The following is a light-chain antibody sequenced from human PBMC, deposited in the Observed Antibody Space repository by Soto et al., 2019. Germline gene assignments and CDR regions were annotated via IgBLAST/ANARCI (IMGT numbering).Light chain of an antibody. CDR3: CSLTNGATWV. Sequence: QSALTQPASVSGSPGQSITISCTGTNNDVGSHNFVSWYQQYPGKAPKLLIYEASKRPSGLSNRFSGSKSGNTASLTISGLQAEDEADYYCCSLTNGATWVFGGGTKLTVL. CDR2: EAS. CDR1: NNDVGSHNF. J-gene: IGLJ3*02. V-gene: IGLV2-23*01.